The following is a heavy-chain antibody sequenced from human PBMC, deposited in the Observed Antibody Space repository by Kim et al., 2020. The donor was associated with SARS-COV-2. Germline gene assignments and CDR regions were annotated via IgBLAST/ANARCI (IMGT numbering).Heavy chain of an antibody. J-gene: IGHJ4*02. D-gene: IGHD6-13*01. CDR3: ARGGSSSWYVGY. V-gene: IGHV3-53*01. Sequence: ADPVKARFTNSTNNSKNTLYLKMNSLGAEDTAVYYCARGGSSSWYVGYWGQGTLVTVSS.